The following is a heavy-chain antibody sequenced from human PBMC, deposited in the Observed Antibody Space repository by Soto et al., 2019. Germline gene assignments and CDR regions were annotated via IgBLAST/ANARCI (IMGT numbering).Heavy chain of an antibody. CDR3: ARDAGLAMIVRRGFDI. Sequence: QVQLVVSGGGVVQPGRSLTLSCAASGFTFRGYAMHLVRQAPGKGLVWVAVISGDGSHLYYADFVGGQFTMSRHNSKNTLYLQMSSLSTDYRAVYSCARDAGLAMIVRRGFDILGQGTMVTVSS. CDR1: GFTFRGYA. J-gene: IGHJ3*02. CDR2: ISGDGSHL. V-gene: IGHV3-30-3*01. D-gene: IGHD3-22*01.